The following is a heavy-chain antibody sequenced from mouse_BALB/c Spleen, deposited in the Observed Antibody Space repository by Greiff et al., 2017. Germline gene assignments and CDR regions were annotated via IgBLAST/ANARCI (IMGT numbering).Heavy chain of an antibody. J-gene: IGHJ4*01. Sequence: EVKLQESGAELVKPGASVKLSCTASGFNIKDTYMHWVKQRPEQGLEWIGRIDPANGNTKYDPKFQGKATITADTSSNTAYLQLSSLTSEDTAVYYCARPSRYYYAMDYWGQGTSVTVSS. CDR2: IDPANGNT. V-gene: IGHV14-3*02. CDR3: ARPSRYYYAMDY. CDR1: GFNIKDTY.